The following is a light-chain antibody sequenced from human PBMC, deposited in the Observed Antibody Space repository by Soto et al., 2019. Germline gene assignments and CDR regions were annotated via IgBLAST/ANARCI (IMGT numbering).Light chain of an antibody. CDR1: QSVSSSY. J-gene: IGKJ4*01. CDR3: QQYGSSSLT. Sequence: EIVLTQSPGTLSLSPGERATLSCRASQSVSSSYLAWYQQKPGQAPRLLIYGASGRATGIPDRFSGSGSGTDFTLTISRLEPEESAVFYCQQYGSSSLTFGGGTKVEIK. V-gene: IGKV3-20*01. CDR2: GAS.